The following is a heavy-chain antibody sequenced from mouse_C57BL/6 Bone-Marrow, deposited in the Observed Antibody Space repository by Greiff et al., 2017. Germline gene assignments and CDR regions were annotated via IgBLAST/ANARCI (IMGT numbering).Heavy chain of an antibody. Sequence: QVQLKQPGAELVKPGASVKLSCKASGYTFTSYWMHWVKQRPGRGLEWIGRIDPSSGGTKYNEKFKSKATLTVDKPSSTAYMQLSSLTSEDSAVYYCAVGYRWLSMDYWGQGTSVTVSS. J-gene: IGHJ4*01. D-gene: IGHD1-2*01. V-gene: IGHV1-72*01. CDR3: AVGYRWLSMDY. CDR1: GYTFTSYW. CDR2: IDPSSGGT.